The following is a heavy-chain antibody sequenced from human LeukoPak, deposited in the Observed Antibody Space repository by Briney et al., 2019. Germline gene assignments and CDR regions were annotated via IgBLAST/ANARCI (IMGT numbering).Heavy chain of an antibody. CDR1: AFPFSSYW. CDR2: MKEDGGEI. Sequence: TGGSLRLSCEASAFPFSSYWMSWVRQAPGKGLEWVANMKEDGGEINYVDSVKGRFTISRDNAKNSLFLQMNSLRVEDTAVYYCARDRGYSTFDYWGQGTLVTVSS. CDR3: ARDRGYSTFDY. D-gene: IGHD4-23*01. J-gene: IGHJ4*02. V-gene: IGHV3-7*01.